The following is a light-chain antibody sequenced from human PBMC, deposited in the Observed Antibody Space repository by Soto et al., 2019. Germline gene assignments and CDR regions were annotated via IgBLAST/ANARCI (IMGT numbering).Light chain of an antibody. CDR2: EVS. CDR1: SSDVVGYNC. Sequence: QSVLTQPPSASGSPGQSVTISCTGTSSDVVGYNCVSWYQQHPGKAPKLMIYEVSKRPSGVPDRFSGSKSGNTASLTVSGLQAEDEADYYCSSYAGSNTVVFGGGIKVTVL. V-gene: IGLV2-8*01. J-gene: IGLJ2*01. CDR3: SSYAGSNTVV.